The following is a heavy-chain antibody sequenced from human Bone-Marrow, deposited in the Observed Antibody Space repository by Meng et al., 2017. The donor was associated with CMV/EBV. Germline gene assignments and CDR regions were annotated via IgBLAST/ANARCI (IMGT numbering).Heavy chain of an antibody. D-gene: IGHD3-3*02. V-gene: IGHV3-30*02. Sequence: GGSLRLSCAASGFTFEHHGMHWVRQAPGKGLEWVAFIRHDGRGKYYGDSVKGRFIISRDNSKNTLYLQMNSLRLEETGVYYCAKDRSIVHWGQGTLVTVSS. CDR2: IRHDGRGK. CDR1: GFTFEHHG. CDR3: AKDRSIVH. J-gene: IGHJ4*02.